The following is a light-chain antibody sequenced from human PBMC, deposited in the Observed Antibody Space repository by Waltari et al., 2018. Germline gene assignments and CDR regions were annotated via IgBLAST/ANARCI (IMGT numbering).Light chain of an antibody. J-gene: IGLJ2*01. CDR3: QSYDSSLSGSV. CDR1: SATIGAGSD. CDR2: VNS. V-gene: IGLV1-40*01. Sequence: QSGLTQPPSVSGAPGQRVTISCTRSSATIGAGSDVHWYQLLPGTAPKLLIYVNSNRPSGVPDRFSGSKSGTSASLAITGLQAEDEAGYYCQSYDSSLSGSVFGGGTKLTVL.